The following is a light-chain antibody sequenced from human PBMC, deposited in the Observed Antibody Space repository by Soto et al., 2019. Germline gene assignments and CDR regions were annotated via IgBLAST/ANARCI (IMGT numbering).Light chain of an antibody. J-gene: IGKJ5*01. CDR2: GAS. CDR1: QSIASD. Sequence: DIQMTQSPSSLSTFVGGRFTITCRSSQSIASDLNWYQHKPGKAPKLLMFGASTLQSGVPSRFSGSGSGTHFTLTITSLQPEDFATYYCQQSHSMPITFGRGTRLE. CDR3: QQSHSMPIT. V-gene: IGKV1-39*01.